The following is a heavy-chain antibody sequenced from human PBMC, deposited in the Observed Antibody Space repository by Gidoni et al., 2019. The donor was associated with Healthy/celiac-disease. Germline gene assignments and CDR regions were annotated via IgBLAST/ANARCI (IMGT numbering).Heavy chain of an antibody. CDR3: AREDIVVVVAAKGPLDY. CDR1: GGTFSSYT. CDR2: IIPILGIA. V-gene: IGHV1-69*08. D-gene: IGHD2-15*01. J-gene: IGHJ4*02. Sequence: QVQLVQSGAEVKKPGSSVKVSCKASGGTFSSYTISWVRQAPGQGLEWMGRIIPILGIANYAQKFQGRVTITADKSTSTAYMELSSLRSEDTAVYYCAREDIVVVVAAKGPLDYWGQGTLVTVSS.